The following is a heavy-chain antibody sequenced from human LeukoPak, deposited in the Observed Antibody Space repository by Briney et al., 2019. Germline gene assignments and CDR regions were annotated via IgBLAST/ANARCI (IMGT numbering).Heavy chain of an antibody. CDR2: INSGNSNT. CDR1: GYTLSQYA. D-gene: IGHD6-19*01. J-gene: IGHJ6*02. Sequence: ASVKVSCKASGYTLSQYAMHWVRQAPGQRPEWMGWINSGNSNTKYDQKFQGRVTITRDTSANTAYMELSSLRSEDTAVYYCAREQWLGSFYYYYYGLDVWGQGTTVTVSS. CDR3: AREQWLGSFYYYYYGLDV. V-gene: IGHV1-3*04.